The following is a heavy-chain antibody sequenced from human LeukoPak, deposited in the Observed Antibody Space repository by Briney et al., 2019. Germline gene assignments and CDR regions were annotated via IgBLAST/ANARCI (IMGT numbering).Heavy chain of an antibody. CDR3: ARDGSGYYDTSGYRN. J-gene: IGHJ4*02. Sequence: PSETLSLTCAVYGGSFSGYYWSWIRQPPGKGLEWIGEINHSGSTNYNPSLKSRVTISVDTSKNQFSLKLSSVTAADTAVYYCARDGSGYYDTSGYRNWGQGTQVTVSS. CDR2: INHSGST. D-gene: IGHD3-22*01. V-gene: IGHV4-34*01. CDR1: GGSFSGYY.